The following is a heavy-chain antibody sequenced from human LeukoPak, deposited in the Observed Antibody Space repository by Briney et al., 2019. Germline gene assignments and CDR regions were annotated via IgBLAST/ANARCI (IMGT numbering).Heavy chain of an antibody. D-gene: IGHD1-26*01. V-gene: IGHV3-15*01. J-gene: IGHJ4*02. Sequence: GGSLRLSCAASGFTFNAYAMSWVRQAPGKGLEWVGRIKSKTDGGTTDYAAPVKGRFTISRDDSKNTLYLQMNSLKTEDTAVYYCTTEGVGATIFSGCDYWGQGTLVTVSS. CDR2: IKSKTDGGTT. CDR3: TTEGVGATIFSGCDY. CDR1: GFTFNAYA.